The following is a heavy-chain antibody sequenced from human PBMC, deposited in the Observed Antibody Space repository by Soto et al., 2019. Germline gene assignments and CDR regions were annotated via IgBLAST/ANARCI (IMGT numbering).Heavy chain of an antibody. V-gene: IGHV3-74*01. CDR3: ARQRFHGDYYYHYMDV. J-gene: IGHJ6*03. D-gene: IGHD3-10*01. CDR1: GFTFSNYW. Sequence: EVQLVESGGGLVQPGGSLRLSCAASGFTFSNYWMHWVRQAPGKGLVWVSRINGDGSSTRYADSVKGRFTISRDNAKNTLYLQMNSLGAEDTAVYYCARQRFHGDYYYHYMDVWGKGTTVTVSS. CDR2: INGDGSST.